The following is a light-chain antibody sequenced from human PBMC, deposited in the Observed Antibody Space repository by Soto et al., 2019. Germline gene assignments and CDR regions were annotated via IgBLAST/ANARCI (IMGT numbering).Light chain of an antibody. J-gene: IGLJ2*01. V-gene: IGLV2-14*01. CDR3: SSYTSRXTXX. Sequence: QSALTQPASVSGSPGQSITISCTGTSSDVGGYNYVSWFQQHPGKAPKLMIYEVSNRPSGVSNRFSGSKSGNTASLTISGXQAEDEADYYCSSYTSRXTXXFGGG. CDR2: EVS. CDR1: SSDVGGYNY.